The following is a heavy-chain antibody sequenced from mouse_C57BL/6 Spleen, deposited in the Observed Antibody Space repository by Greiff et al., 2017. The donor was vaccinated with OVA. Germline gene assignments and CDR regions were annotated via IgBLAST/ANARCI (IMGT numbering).Heavy chain of an antibody. V-gene: IGHV1-82*01. CDR3: AREGVSY. J-gene: IGHJ3*01. Sequence: VQLQQSGPELVKPGASVKISCKASGYAFSSSWMNWVKQRPGKGLEWIGRIYPGDGDTNYNGKFKGKAALTADKASSTAYMQLSSLTSEDSAVYFCAREGVSYWGQGTLVTVSA. CDR1: GYAFSSSW. CDR2: IYPGDGDT.